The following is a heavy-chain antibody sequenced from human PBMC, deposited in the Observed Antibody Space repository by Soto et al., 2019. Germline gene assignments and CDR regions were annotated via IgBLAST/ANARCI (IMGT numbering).Heavy chain of an antibody. CDR2: ILYDGRNK. V-gene: IGHV3-30*18. CDR1: GFTFSSYA. D-gene: IGHD5-18*01. Sequence: VQLLESGGGLVQPGGSLRLSCAASGFTFSSYAMHWVRQAPGKGLEWVALILYDGRNKYYADSVKGRFTLSRDNSKNTLYLQMNSLRAEDTAVYYCAKVNTAMALDYWGQGTLIAVSS. CDR3: AKVNTAMALDY. J-gene: IGHJ4*02.